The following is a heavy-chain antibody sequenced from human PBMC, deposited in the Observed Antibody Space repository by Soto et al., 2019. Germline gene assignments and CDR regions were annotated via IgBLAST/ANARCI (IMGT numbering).Heavy chain of an antibody. D-gene: IGHD3-22*01. J-gene: IGHJ3*02. CDR1: GFTFSSYG. CDR2: IWYDGSNK. V-gene: IGHV3-33*01. Sequence: GGSLRLSCAASGFTFSSYGMHWVRQAPGKGLEWVAVIWYDGSNKYYADSVKGRFTIPRDNSKNTLYLQMNSLRAEDTAVYYCARDRGDYINNAFDIWGQGTMVTVS. CDR3: ARDRGDYINNAFDI.